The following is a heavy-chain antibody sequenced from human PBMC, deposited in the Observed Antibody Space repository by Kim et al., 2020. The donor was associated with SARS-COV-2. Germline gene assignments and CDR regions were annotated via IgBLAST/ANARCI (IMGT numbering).Heavy chain of an antibody. V-gene: IGHV4-4*07. J-gene: IGHJ4*02. CDR2: T. Sequence: TDYNPSLTSRVTMSVDTSKNQFSQNLRSVTTADTAVYYCARTAGASSRVDYWGQGTLVTVSS. CDR3: ARTAGASSRVDY. D-gene: IGHD6-13*01.